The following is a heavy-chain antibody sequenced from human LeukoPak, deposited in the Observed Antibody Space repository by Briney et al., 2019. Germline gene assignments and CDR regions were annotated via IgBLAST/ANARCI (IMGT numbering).Heavy chain of an antibody. D-gene: IGHD3-10*01. CDR2: IYYSGST. CDR1: GVPITHYTYY. Sequence: SETLSLTCTVSGVPITHYTYYWSWIRQRPGGGLEWLGYIYYSGSTYSNPSLKSRIFISLDSSQNQFSLTVTSVTAADTALYYCARTTGFTAFGGFDFWGQGALVTVSS. V-gene: IGHV4-31*03. J-gene: IGHJ4*02. CDR3: ARTTGFTAFGGFDF.